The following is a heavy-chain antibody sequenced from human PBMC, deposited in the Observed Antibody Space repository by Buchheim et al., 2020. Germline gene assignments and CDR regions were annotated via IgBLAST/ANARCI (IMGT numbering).Heavy chain of an antibody. V-gene: IGHV4-59*01. Sequence: QVQLQESGPGLVKPSETLSLTCTVSGGSISSYYWSWIRQPPGKGLEWIGYIYYSGSTYYNPSLKSRVTISIDTSKNQLSLKLSSVTAADTAVYYCARVEQWQYYFDYWGQGTL. CDR1: GGSISSYY. D-gene: IGHD6-19*01. J-gene: IGHJ4*02. CDR2: IYYSGST. CDR3: ARVEQWQYYFDY.